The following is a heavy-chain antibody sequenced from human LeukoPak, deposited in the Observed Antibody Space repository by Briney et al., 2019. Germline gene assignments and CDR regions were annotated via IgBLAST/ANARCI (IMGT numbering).Heavy chain of an antibody. D-gene: IGHD5-18*01. CDR1: GYTFINFH. Sequence: ASVKVSCKASGYTFINFHMHWVRRAPGQGFERMGWINPKSGVTNYAQKFQGRVTLTRDTSISTAYMDLSRLTSNDTAVYYCARERPDTVMTMGRFDPWGQGTQVTVSS. CDR2: INPKSGVT. V-gene: IGHV1-2*02. J-gene: IGHJ5*02. CDR3: ARERPDTVMTMGRFDP.